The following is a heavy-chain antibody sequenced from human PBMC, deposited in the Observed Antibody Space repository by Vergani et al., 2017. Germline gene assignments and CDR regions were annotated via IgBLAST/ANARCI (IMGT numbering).Heavy chain of an antibody. J-gene: IGHJ4*02. Sequence: QVQLVQSGAEVKKPGASVKVSCKASGYTFTSYGISWVRQAPGQGLEWMGWNSAYNGNTNYAQKLQGRVTMTTDTSTSTAYLELRSLRSDDTAVYYCARDLTLSWLLPPHFDYWGQGILVTVSS. CDR2: NSAYNGNT. CDR3: ARDLTLSWLLPPHFDY. D-gene: IGHD3-22*01. V-gene: IGHV1-18*01. CDR1: GYTFTSYG.